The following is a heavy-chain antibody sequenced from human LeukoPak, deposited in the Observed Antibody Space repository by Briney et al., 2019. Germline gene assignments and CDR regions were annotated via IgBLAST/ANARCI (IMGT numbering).Heavy chain of an antibody. Sequence: ASVTVSCKASGYTFTSYGISWVRQAPGQGREWMGLISAYNGNTNYAQKLQGRVTMTTDTSTSTASMELRSLRSDDTAVYYCARGLYTSSSPAVYGYWGQGTLVTVSS. D-gene: IGHD6-6*01. J-gene: IGHJ4*02. CDR1: GYTFTSYG. CDR3: ARGLYTSSSPAVYGY. V-gene: IGHV1-18*01. CDR2: ISAYNGNT.